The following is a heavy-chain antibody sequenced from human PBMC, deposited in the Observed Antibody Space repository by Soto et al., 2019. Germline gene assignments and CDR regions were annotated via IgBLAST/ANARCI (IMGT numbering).Heavy chain of an antibody. CDR2: IYYSGST. CDR1: GGSISSSSYY. D-gene: IGHD2-15*01. V-gene: IGHV4-39*01. Sequence: SETLSLTCTVSGGSISSSSYYWGWIRQPPGKGLEWIGSIYYSGSTYYNPSLKSRVTISVDTSKNQFSLKLSSVTAADTAVYYCARLRSPSVVVAATPSRYYYYYMDVWGKGTTVTVSS. CDR3: ARLRSPSVVVAATPSRYYYYYMDV. J-gene: IGHJ6*03.